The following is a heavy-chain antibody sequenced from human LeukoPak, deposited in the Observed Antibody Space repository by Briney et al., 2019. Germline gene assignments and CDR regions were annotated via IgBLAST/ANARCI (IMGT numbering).Heavy chain of an antibody. Sequence: VGSLRLSCVASVVTFSGYSMNWVRPAPGKGGECVSPITATSIHIYYADSVKGRFTISRDNAKNSLYLQMNSLGVEDTALYYCARVSSVGGNPHAFNIWGQGTMVTVSS. D-gene: IGHD4-23*01. V-gene: IGHV3-21*01. J-gene: IGHJ3*02. CDR3: ARVSSVGGNPHAFNI. CDR2: ITATSIHI. CDR1: VVTFSGYS.